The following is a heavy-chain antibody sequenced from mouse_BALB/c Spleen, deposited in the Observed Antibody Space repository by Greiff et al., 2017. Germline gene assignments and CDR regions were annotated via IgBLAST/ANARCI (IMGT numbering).Heavy chain of an antibody. CDR1: GYTFPSYW. CDR2: IYPGSGST. CDR3: TRGYGNYASYFDY. V-gene: IGHV1S22*01. Sequence: LQQPGSELVRPGASVKLSCKASGYTFPSYWMHWVTQRPGQGLEWIGNIYPGSGSTNYDEKFKSKATLTVDTSSSTAYMQLSSLTSEDSAVYYCTRGYGNYASYFDYWGQGTTLTVSS. J-gene: IGHJ2*01. D-gene: IGHD2-10*02.